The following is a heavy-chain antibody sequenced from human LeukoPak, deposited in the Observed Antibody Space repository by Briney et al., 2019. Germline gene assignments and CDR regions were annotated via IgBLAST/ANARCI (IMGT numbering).Heavy chain of an antibody. CDR1: GYTFTSYY. Sequence: GASVKASCKASGYTFTSYYMHWVRQAPGQGLEWMGIINPSGGSTSYAQKFQGRVTMTRDTSTSTVYMELSSLRSEDTAVYYCARSYYSVKLLWSRLLDYRGQGTLVTVSS. CDR3: ARSYYSVKLLWSRLLDY. J-gene: IGHJ4*02. D-gene: IGHD1-26*01. V-gene: IGHV1-46*03. CDR2: INPSGGST.